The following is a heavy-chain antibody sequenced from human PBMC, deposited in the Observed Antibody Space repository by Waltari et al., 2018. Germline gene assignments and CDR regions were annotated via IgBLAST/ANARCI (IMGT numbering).Heavy chain of an antibody. V-gene: IGHV3-48*03. J-gene: IGHJ4*02. CDR2: INSGGVAM. CDR3: ARNRKIVAAGWGRDLDY. CDR1: GFPFSIYE. Sequence: EVQLVESGGGLVQPGGYLRLSCAVAGFPFSIYEMSWVRQAPGKGLEWVSYINSGGVAMYYANSVKGRFTVSRDNAQDSLYLQMNSLRVEDTAFYYCARNRKIVAAGWGRDLDYWGRGTLVTVSS. D-gene: IGHD6-13*01.